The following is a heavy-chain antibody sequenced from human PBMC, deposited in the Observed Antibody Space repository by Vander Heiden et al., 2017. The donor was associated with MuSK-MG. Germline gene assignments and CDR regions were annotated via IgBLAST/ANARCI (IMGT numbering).Heavy chain of an antibody. Sequence: QVQHVQSGAEVKKPGASVKLSCKASGYTLTNYAIHWVRQAPGQRLEWMGWINAGSGDTRYSQTFEGRVTITRDTFATVVHMEVSSLRAEDTAVYYCTRWGSSSHFEFWCQGPLVTVSS. CDR3: TRWGSSSHFEF. CDR1: GYTLTNYA. V-gene: IGHV1-3*01. D-gene: IGHD6-13*01. J-gene: IGHJ4*02. CDR2: INAGSGDT.